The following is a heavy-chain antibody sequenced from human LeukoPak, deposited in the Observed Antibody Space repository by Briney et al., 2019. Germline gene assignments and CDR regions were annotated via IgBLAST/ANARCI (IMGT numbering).Heavy chain of an antibody. Sequence: ASVKVSCEASGYTFIGQYMHWVRQAPGQGLEWMGWINPNTGGTNYAQKLQGRVTMTRDTTISTAYMELSRLTSDDTAIYYCATYPRYSSSPPFDYWGQGTLVTVSS. CDR3: ATYPRYSSSPPFDY. J-gene: IGHJ4*02. V-gene: IGHV1-2*02. D-gene: IGHD6-6*01. CDR2: INPNTGGT. CDR1: GYTFIGQY.